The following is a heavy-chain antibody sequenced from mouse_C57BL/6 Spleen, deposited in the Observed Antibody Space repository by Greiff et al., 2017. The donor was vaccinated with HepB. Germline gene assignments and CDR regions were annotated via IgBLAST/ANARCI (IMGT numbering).Heavy chain of an antibody. CDR1: GFTFTDYY. Sequence: EVHLVESGGGLVQPGGSLSLSCAASGFTFTDYYMSWVRQPPGKALEWLGFIRNKANGYTTEYSASVKGRFTISRETSQSILYLQMNALRAEDSATYDGARVPYAMDYWGQGTSVTDSS. V-gene: IGHV7-3*01. CDR2: IRNKANGYTT. J-gene: IGHJ4*01. CDR3: ARVPYAMDY.